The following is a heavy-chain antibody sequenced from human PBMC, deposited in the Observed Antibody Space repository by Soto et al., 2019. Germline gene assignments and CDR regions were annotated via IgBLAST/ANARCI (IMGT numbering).Heavy chain of an antibody. Sequence: PGGSLRLSCAASGFTFSSYAMHWVRQAPGKGLEWVAVISYDGSNKYYADSVKGRFTISRDNSKNTLYLQMNSLRAEDTAVYYCARQTSSGWYSYYYGMDVWGQGTTVTVS. CDR3: ARQTSSGWYSYYYGMDV. CDR1: GFTFSSYA. D-gene: IGHD6-19*01. V-gene: IGHV3-30-3*01. J-gene: IGHJ6*02. CDR2: ISYDGSNK.